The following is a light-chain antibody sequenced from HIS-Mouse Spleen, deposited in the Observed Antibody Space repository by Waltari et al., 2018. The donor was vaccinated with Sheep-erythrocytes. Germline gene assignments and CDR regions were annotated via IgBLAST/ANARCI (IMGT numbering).Light chain of an antibody. CDR1: QSISSY. Sequence: DIQMTQPPSSLPASVGDRVTLSCRASQSISSYLNWYQQKPGKAPKLLIYAASSLQSGVPSRFSGSGSGTDFTLTISSLQPEDFATYYCQQSYSTPPLTFGGGTKVEIK. CDR3: QQSYSTPPLT. J-gene: IGKJ4*01. V-gene: IGKV1-39*01. CDR2: AAS.